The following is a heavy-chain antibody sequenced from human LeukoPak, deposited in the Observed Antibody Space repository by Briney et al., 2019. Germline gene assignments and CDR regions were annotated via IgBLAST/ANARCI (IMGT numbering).Heavy chain of an antibody. Sequence: SETLSLTCTVSGGSISSYYWSWIRQPPGKGLEWIGYIYYSGSTNYNPSLKSRVTISVDTSKNQFSLKLSSVTAADTAVYYCARDRGSSSRQTRAFDIWGQGTMVTVSS. V-gene: IGHV4-59*01. CDR1: GGSISSYY. CDR2: IYYSGST. J-gene: IGHJ3*02. D-gene: IGHD6-13*01. CDR3: ARDRGSSSRQTRAFDI.